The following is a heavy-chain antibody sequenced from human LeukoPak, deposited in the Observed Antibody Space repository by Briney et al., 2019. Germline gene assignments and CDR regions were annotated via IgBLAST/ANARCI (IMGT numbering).Heavy chain of an antibody. Sequence: GGSLRLSCAASGFTFSSYWMSWVRQAPGKGLEWVANIKQDGSEKYCVDSVKGRFTISRDNAKNSLYLQMNSLRAEDTAVYYCARDAKVVAASRYFDYWGQGTLVTVSS. D-gene: IGHD2-15*01. J-gene: IGHJ4*02. CDR3: ARDAKVVAASRYFDY. CDR2: IKQDGSEK. CDR1: GFTFSSYW. V-gene: IGHV3-7*01.